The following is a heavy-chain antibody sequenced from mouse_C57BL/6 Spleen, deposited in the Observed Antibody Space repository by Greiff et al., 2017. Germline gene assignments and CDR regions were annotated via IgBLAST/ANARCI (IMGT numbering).Heavy chain of an antibody. V-gene: IGHV1-80*01. CDR3: ARDFFFDY. Sequence: QVQLQQSGAELVKPGASVKISCKASGYAFSRYWMNWVKQRPGKGLEWIGQIYPGDGDTNYNGKFKGKATLTADKSSSTAYMQLSSLTSEDSAVYFCARDFFFDYWGQGTTLTVSS. J-gene: IGHJ2*01. CDR1: GYAFSRYW. CDR2: IYPGDGDT.